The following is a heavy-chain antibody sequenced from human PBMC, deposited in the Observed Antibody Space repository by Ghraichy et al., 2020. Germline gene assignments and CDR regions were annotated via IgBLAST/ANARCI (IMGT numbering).Heavy chain of an antibody. CDR3: ARDGDGDNDPIRAFDY. V-gene: IGHV3-48*02. Sequence: GESLNISCAASGFPFSFYSINWVRQAPGKGLEWISYISGSTTTIYYADSVKGRFTISRDNDKNSLYLQMNSLRDEDTAVYYCARDGDGDNDPIRAFDYWGQGTLVTVSS. CDR1: GFPFSFYS. J-gene: IGHJ4*02. D-gene: IGHD4-17*01. CDR2: ISGSTTTI.